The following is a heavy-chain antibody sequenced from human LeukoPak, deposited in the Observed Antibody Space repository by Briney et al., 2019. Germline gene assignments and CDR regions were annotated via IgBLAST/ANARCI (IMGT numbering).Heavy chain of an antibody. Sequence: PGRSLRLSCAASRFTFSSYGMHWVRQAPGKGLEWVAVMSYDGINKYYADSVKGRFTISRDNSNNILFLQMSDLRTEDTALYYCARDRLYTGYDPVLDLWGQGTPVTVSS. CDR2: MSYDGINK. D-gene: IGHD5-12*01. V-gene: IGHV3-30*03. J-gene: IGHJ5*02. CDR1: RFTFSSYG. CDR3: ARDRLYTGYDPVLDL.